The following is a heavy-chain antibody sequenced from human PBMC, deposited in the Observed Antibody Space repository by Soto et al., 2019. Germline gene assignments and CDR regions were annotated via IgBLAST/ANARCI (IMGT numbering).Heavy chain of an antibody. CDR3: ARAPTAKWLVGGYFDY. Sequence: QVQLVQSGAEVKKPGSSVKVSCKASGGTFNSYAISWVRQAPGQGLEWMGGIIPIFGTANYAQKFQGRVTITADEATSTAYMELSSLRSEDTAVYYCARAPTAKWLVGGYFDYWGQGTLVTVSS. J-gene: IGHJ4*02. CDR2: IIPIFGTA. V-gene: IGHV1-69*01. CDR1: GGTFNSYA. D-gene: IGHD6-19*01.